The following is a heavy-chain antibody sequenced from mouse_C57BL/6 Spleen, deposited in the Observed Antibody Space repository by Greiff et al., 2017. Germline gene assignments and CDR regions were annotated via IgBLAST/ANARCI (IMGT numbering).Heavy chain of an antibody. CDR1: GFTFTDYY. V-gene: IGHV7-3*01. D-gene: IGHD2-5*01. J-gene: IGHJ3*01. CDR3: ARYSSKGFAY. CDR2: IRNKANGYTT. Sequence: EVKLMESGGGLVQPGGSLSLSCAASGFTFTDYYMSWVRQPPGKALEWLGFIRNKANGYTTEYSASVKGRFTISRDNSQSILYLQMNALRAEDSATYYCARYSSKGFAYWGQGTLVTVSA.